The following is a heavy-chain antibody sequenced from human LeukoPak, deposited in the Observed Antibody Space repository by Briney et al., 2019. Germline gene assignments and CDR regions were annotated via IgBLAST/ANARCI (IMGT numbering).Heavy chain of an antibody. D-gene: IGHD3-9*01. CDR2: IKDDGRGK. CDR3: FKQKTAYEILTGHSLHYFDY. J-gene: IGHJ4*02. Sequence: VGSLRLSCAASGFTFSNYWMSWVRQDPRKWLEWVANIKDDGRGKYYVDSLKGRFTISRDNSKNTLYLQMNSLRAEDTAVYFFFKQKTAYEILTGHSLHYFDYWGQGTLVTVSS. CDR1: GFTFSNYW. V-gene: IGHV3-7*03.